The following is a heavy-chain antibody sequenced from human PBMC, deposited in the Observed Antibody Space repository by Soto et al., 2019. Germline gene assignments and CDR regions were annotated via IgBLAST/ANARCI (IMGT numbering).Heavy chain of an antibody. V-gene: IGHV2-5*02. CDR1: AFSLSTGGVG. D-gene: IGHD3-16*01. CDR3: VHKGGGDRILDY. J-gene: IGHJ4*02. Sequence: SGPTLVNPTQTLTLTCTFSAFSLSTGGVGVGWIRQPPGKALEWLALIYWDDDKRYSPSLRSRLTITKDTSKNQVVLKMTNMDLLDTATYYCVHKGGGDRILDYWGQGTLVTVSS. CDR2: IYWDDDK.